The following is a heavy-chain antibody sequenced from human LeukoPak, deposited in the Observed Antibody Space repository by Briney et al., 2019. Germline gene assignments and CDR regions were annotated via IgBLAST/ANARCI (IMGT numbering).Heavy chain of an antibody. CDR2: ISSSRTT. CDR3: ARGPGYSSGWYYYFDY. CDR1: GFPFSSYS. J-gene: IGHJ4*02. D-gene: IGHD6-19*01. Sequence: GGSLRLSCAASGFPFSSYSMNWVRQAPGEGLEWVSYISSSRTTSYADSVKGRFTISRDNAKNSLYLQMNSLRAEDTAVYYCARGPGYSSGWYYYFDYWGQGTLVTVSS. V-gene: IGHV3-48*01.